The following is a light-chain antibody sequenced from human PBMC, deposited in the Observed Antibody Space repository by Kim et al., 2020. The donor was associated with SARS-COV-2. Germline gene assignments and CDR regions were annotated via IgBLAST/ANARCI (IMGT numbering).Light chain of an antibody. V-gene: IGKV1-5*03. Sequence: ASVGDRVTITCRASQSISSWLAWYQQKPGKAPKLLIYKASSLESGVPSRFSGSGSETEFTLTISSLQPDDFTTYYCQQYSAYPWTFGQGTKVDIK. CDR1: QSISSW. CDR2: KAS. CDR3: QQYSAYPWT. J-gene: IGKJ1*01.